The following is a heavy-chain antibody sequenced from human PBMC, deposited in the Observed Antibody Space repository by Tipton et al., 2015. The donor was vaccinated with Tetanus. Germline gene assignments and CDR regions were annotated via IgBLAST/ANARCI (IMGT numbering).Heavy chain of an antibody. CDR3: ARANNEFPKKGPFDV. CDR2: IFYSGRT. V-gene: IGHV4-59*01. D-gene: IGHD1-1*01. CDR1: GDSMTDFY. Sequence: TLSLTCNVSGDSMTDFYWSWIRQPPGKGLEWIAYIFYSGRTQYNPSLKSRVTISVDTAKNQFSLRLTSVTAADTAVYYCARANNEFPKKGPFDVWGQGILVIVSS. J-gene: IGHJ4*02.